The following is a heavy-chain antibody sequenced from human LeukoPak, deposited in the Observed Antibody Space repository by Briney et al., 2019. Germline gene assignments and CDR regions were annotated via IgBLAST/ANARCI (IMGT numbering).Heavy chain of an antibody. Sequence: GGSLRLSCAASGFTFSSYEMNWVPQAPGKGLEWVSYISSSGSTIYYADSVKGRFTISRDNAKNSLYLQMNSLRAEDTAVYYCARDGGSYSFDYWGQGTLVTVSS. CDR2: ISSSGSTI. V-gene: IGHV3-48*03. D-gene: IGHD2-15*01. J-gene: IGHJ4*02. CDR3: ARDGGSYSFDY. CDR1: GFTFSSYE.